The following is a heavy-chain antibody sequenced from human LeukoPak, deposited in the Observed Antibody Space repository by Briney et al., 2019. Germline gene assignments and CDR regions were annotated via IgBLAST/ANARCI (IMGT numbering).Heavy chain of an antibody. V-gene: IGHV1-8*01. CDR2: MSPNSGDT. D-gene: IGHD7-27*01. CDR1: RYTFINYD. Sequence: GASVKVSCKASRYTFINYDINWVRQATGQGLEWMGWMSPNSGDTGYAQKFQDRVTMTRNTSISTAYMELSSLRSDDTAVYYCARGPPNWGYDYWGPGTLVTVSS. J-gene: IGHJ4*02. CDR3: ARGPPNWGYDY.